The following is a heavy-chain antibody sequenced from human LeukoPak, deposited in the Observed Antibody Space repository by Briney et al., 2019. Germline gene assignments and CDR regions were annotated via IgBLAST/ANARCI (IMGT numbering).Heavy chain of an antibody. J-gene: IGHJ4*02. V-gene: IGHV3-23*01. Sequence: GGSLRLSCAPSGFTVSIYDMTWVRQAPGKGLEWVSTISGSGSTTDYADSVKGRFTVSRDNSKNTLYLQINGLRAEDTAMYYCPKGSTSWLFDSWGQGTLVTVSS. CDR2: ISGSGSTT. CDR3: PKGSTSWLFDS. CDR1: GFTVSIYD. D-gene: IGHD2-2*01.